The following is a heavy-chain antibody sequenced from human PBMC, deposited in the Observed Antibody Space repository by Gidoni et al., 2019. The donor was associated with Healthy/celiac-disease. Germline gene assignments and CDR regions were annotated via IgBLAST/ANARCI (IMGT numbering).Heavy chain of an antibody. CDR2: ISAYNGNT. J-gene: IGHJ1*01. V-gene: IGHV1-18*01. CDR1: GSTFTSYG. Sequence: QVQLVQSGAEVKKPGASVMLSCKASGSTFTSYGISWVRQAPGQGVEWMVWISAYNGNTNYAQKLQGRVTMTTDTSTSTAYMELRSLRSDDTAVYYCARYKVAAVAGTEYFQHWGQGTLVTVSS. CDR3: ARYKVAAVAGTEYFQH. D-gene: IGHD6-19*01.